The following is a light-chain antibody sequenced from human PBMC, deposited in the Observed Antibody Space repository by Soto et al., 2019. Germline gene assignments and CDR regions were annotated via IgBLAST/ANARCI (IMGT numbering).Light chain of an antibody. CDR2: EVS. Sequence: QAVVTQPPSASGSPGQSVTISCTGTSSDVGGYNYVSWYQQHPGEAPKLMIYEVSQRPSGVPDRFSGSKSGNTASLTVSGLQAEDEADYYCSSYAGSNTVVFGGGTQLTVL. CDR1: SSDVGGYNY. V-gene: IGLV2-8*01. J-gene: IGLJ2*01. CDR3: SSYAGSNTVV.